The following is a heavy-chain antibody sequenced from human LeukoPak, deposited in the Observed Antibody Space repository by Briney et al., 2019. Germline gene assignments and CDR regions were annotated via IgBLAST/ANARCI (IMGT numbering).Heavy chain of an antibody. CDR3: ARAFYYDSRGYRPLDY. Sequence: GASVKVSCKASGYTFTSYDISWVRQAPGQGLEWMGWISAYNGDTNYAQKLQGRVTMTTDTSTSTAYMELRSLRSDDTAVYYCARAFYYDSRGYRPLDYWGQGTLVTVSS. CDR1: GYTFTSYD. V-gene: IGHV1-18*01. J-gene: IGHJ4*02. CDR2: ISAYNGDT. D-gene: IGHD3-22*01.